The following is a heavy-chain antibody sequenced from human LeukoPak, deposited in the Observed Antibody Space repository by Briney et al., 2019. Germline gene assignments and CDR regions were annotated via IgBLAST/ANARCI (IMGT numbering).Heavy chain of an antibody. CDR1: GGSFSGHY. D-gene: IGHD2-2*01. V-gene: IGHV4-34*01. CDR2: INHSGST. Sequence: SETLSLTCAVYGGSFSGHYWSWIRQPPGKGLEWIGEINHSGSTNCNPSLKSRVTISVDTSKNQFSLKLSSVTAADTAVYYCARGFGVVVPAAIYGRSRFDPWGQGTLVTVSS. CDR3: ARGFGVVVPAAIYGRSRFDP. J-gene: IGHJ5*02.